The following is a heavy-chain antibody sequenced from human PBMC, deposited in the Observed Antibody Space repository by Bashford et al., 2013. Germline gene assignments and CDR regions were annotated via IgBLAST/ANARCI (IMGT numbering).Heavy chain of an antibody. CDR2: IYHDGTT. J-gene: IGHJ6*02. Sequence: SETLSLTCTIAGGSISAHYWTWIRQPQEGLQWIGHIYHDGTTSYNPSLRSRVTISVDKTKSQFSLNLSSVSATDTAVYFCARLNRTESTVVAHHGLDVWGQGTKVTVSS. D-gene: IGHD4-11*01. V-gene: IGHV4-59*08. CDR1: GGSISAHY. CDR3: ARLNRTESTVVAHHGLDV.